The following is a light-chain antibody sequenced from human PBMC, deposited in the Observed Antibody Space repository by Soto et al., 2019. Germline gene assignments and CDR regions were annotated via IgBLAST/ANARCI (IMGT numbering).Light chain of an antibody. Sequence: DIQMTQSPSTLSASVGDRVTITCRASQSISSWLAWYQQKPGKAPKLLIYDASSLESGVPSRFSGSGSGTEFTLTISSLQPDDFATYYCQQYNTREVFGQGTKVDIK. CDR1: QSISSW. CDR3: QQYNTREV. CDR2: DAS. V-gene: IGKV1-5*01. J-gene: IGKJ1*01.